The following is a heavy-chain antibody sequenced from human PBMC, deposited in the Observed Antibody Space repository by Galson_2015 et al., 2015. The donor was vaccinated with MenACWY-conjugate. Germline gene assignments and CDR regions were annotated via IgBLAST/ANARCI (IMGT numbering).Heavy chain of an antibody. D-gene: IGHD3-3*01. J-gene: IGHJ3*02. CDR2: LSDSGGHT. Sequence: SLRLSCAASGFTFSSFAMSWVRQAPGKGLEWVSALSDSGGHTNYADYLKGRVTNSKDKPLRKTYLQMNSLRAEDTAVYYCTRPDFWSGRDAFDIWGQGTMVAVPS. V-gene: IGHV3-23*01. CDR3: TRPDFWSGRDAFDI. CDR1: GFTFSSFA.